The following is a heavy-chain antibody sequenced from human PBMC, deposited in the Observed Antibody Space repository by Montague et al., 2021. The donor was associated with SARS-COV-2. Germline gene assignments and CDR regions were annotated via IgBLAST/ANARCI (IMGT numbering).Heavy chain of an antibody. CDR2: INHSGST. Sequence: SETLSLTCAVYGGSFSGYYWSWIRQPPGKGLEWIGEINHSGSTNYNPSLKSRVTISVDTSKKQFSLKLSSVTAADTAVYYCARGLIVVVTAIPWYFDVWGRGTLVTVSS. CDR1: GGSFSGYY. D-gene: IGHD2-21*02. J-gene: IGHJ2*01. V-gene: IGHV4-34*01. CDR3: ARGLIVVVTAIPWYFDV.